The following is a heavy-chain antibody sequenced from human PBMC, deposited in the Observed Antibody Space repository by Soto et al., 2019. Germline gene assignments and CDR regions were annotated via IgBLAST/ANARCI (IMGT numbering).Heavy chain of an antibody. CDR3: ARDRYCTNGVCYRSMLYFQH. V-gene: IGHV1-18*01. D-gene: IGHD2-8*01. J-gene: IGHJ1*01. CDR1: GYTFTSYG. Sequence: QVPLVQSGAEVKKPGASVKVSCKASGYTFTSYGISWVRQAPGQGLEWMGWISAYNGNTNYAQKLQGRVTMTTDTSTSTAYMELRSLRSDDTAVYYCARDRYCTNGVCYRSMLYFQHWGQGTLVTVSS. CDR2: ISAYNGNT.